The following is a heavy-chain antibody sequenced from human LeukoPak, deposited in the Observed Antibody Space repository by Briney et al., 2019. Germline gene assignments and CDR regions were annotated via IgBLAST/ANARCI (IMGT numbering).Heavy chain of an antibody. CDR3: ARAGPWQIDP. J-gene: IGHJ5*02. CDR1: GVSINSHY. D-gene: IGHD3-10*01. Sequence: SSETLSLTCTVSGVSINSHYWNWIRQPPGKGLEWIGHIYYTGTTNYNPSLKSRVTISVDRSKNHFSLKLKSVTNADTAVYYCARAGPWQIDPWGQGILVTVSS. V-gene: IGHV4-59*11. CDR2: IYYTGTT.